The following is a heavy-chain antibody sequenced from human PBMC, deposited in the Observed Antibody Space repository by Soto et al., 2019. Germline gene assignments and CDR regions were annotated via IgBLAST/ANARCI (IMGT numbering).Heavy chain of an antibody. J-gene: IGHJ5*02. V-gene: IGHV4-4*07. CDR2: IHSSGST. CDR3: ARDQGVAAAGITWFDP. D-gene: IGHD6-13*01. Sequence: SETLSLTCTVSGASMNSYPWSWIRQPAGKGLEWIGHIHSSGSTNYNPSLKSRVTMSVDTSKNQFSLRLMSLTAADTAVYYCARDQGVAAAGITWFDPWGQGSLVTVSS. CDR1: GASMNSYP.